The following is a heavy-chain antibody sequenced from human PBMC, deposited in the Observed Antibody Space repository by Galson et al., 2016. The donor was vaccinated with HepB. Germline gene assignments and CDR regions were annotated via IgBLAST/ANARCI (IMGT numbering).Heavy chain of an antibody. CDR2: ITWNSVNI. V-gene: IGHV3-9*01. D-gene: IGHD5-18*01. CDR3: AKEKRPTAMALMPHFDY. CDR1: GFTFHDYA. Sequence: SLRLSCAASGFTFHDYAMHWVRQAPGKGLEWVSGITWNSVNIAYADSVKGRFTISRDNAKNSLYLQVNSLRAEDAAFYFCAKEKRPTAMALMPHFDYWGQGTLVSVSS. J-gene: IGHJ4*02.